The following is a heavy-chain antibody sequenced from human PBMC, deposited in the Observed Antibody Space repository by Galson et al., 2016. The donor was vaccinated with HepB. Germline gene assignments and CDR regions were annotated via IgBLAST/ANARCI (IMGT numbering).Heavy chain of an antibody. J-gene: IGHJ5*02. CDR1: GGSIINGGYY. D-gene: IGHD3-10*01. CDR3: ARDRGAYYGSESYYNGWFDP. CDR2: IYYSGNI. V-gene: IGHV4-31*03. Sequence: TLSLTCTVSGGSIINGGYYWSWIRQHPGKGLEWIGYIYYSGNIYYNSSLKSRVTISVDTSKNHFSLKLSSVTAADTAVYYCARDRGAYYGSESYYNGWFDPWGQGTLVTVSS.